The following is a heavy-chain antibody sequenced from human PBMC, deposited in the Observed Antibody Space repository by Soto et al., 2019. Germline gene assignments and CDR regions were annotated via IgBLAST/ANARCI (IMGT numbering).Heavy chain of an antibody. J-gene: IGHJ4*02. CDR2: IYYSGTT. Sequence: SETLSLTCTVSGGSISRGDYYWSRIRQPPGKGLEWIGYIYYSGTTYYNPSLKSRLTISVDTSKNQFSLKLSSVSAADTAVYFCARDLHDTSGFYYDSWGQGALVTVSS. D-gene: IGHD3-22*01. CDR1: GGSISRGDYY. V-gene: IGHV4-30-4*01. CDR3: ARDLHDTSGFYYDS.